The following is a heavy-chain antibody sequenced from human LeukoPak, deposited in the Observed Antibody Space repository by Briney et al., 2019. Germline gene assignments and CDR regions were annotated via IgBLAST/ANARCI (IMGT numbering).Heavy chain of an antibody. J-gene: IGHJ4*02. CDR1: GGSISSSSYY. D-gene: IGHD1-20*01. CDR3: ARRNYNWNYVDY. Sequence: TSETLSLTCTVSGGSISSSSYYWGWIRQPPGKGLEWIGSIYYSGSTYYNPSLKSRVTISVDTSKNQFSLKLSSVTAADTAVYYCARRNYNWNYVDYWGQGTLVTVSS. V-gene: IGHV4-39*01. CDR2: IYYSGST.